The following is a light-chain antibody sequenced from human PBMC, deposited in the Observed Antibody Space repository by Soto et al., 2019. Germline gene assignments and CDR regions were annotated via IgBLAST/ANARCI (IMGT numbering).Light chain of an antibody. Sequence: QSAPTQPASVSGSPGQSITIPCTGASGDVLSYDAVSWYQHQPGIAPKLILYEGNKRPSGVSNRFSGPKSGNMASLTISGLQADDEADYYCCLYAYSSGWVFGGGTQLTVL. V-gene: IGLV2-23*01. CDR2: EGN. CDR1: SGDVLSYDA. CDR3: CLYAYSSGWV. J-gene: IGLJ3*02.